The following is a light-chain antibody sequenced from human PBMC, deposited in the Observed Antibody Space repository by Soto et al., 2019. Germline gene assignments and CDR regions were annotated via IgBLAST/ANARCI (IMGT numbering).Light chain of an antibody. CDR1: QSVAGY. CDR2: DTS. V-gene: IGKV3-11*01. J-gene: IGKJ2*01. Sequence: ELVLTQSPAILSLSPGERATLSCKASQSVAGYLSWFQLKPGQGPKLLIYDTSNRATGAPTRFSASGSGTDFTLTISSLEPEDSATYFCHRRSNWRMYTFGQGTNVEIK. CDR3: HRRSNWRMYT.